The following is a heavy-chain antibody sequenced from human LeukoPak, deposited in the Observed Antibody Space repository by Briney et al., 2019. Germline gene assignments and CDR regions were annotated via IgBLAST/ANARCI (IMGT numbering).Heavy chain of an antibody. CDR2: INPNSGGT. Sequence: ASVKVSCKASGYTFTGYYMHWVRQAPGQGLEWMGWINPNSGGTNYAQKFQGRVTMTRDTSISTAHMELSRLRSDDTAVYYCARDRARFLEWSNNWFDPWGQGTLVTVSS. D-gene: IGHD3-3*01. CDR3: ARDRARFLEWSNNWFDP. V-gene: IGHV1-2*02. J-gene: IGHJ5*02. CDR1: GYTFTGYY.